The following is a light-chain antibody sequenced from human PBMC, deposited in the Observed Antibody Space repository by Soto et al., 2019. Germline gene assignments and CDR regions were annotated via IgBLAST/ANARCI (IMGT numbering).Light chain of an antibody. CDR2: DAS. CDR3: QQRSSWPLT. CDR1: QSVNTY. J-gene: IGKJ1*01. V-gene: IGKV3-11*01. Sequence: EIVLTQSPATLSLSPGERVSLSCRASQSVNTYFAWYQQKPCQAPRLLIYDASSRATGIPARFSGSGSGTDFTLTISSLEPEDFAIYYCQQRSSWPLTFGHGTRVEI.